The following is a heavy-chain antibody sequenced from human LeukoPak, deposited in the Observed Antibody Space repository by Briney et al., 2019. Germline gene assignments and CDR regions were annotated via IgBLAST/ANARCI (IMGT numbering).Heavy chain of an antibody. Sequence: PGGSLRLSCAGSGFTFNRYWMIWVRQAPGKGLEWVANIKEDGSEKYYVDSVKGRFTISRDNAKNSLYLQMNSLRAEDTALYYCASDDFWSGWSLWGQGTMVTVSS. D-gene: IGHD3-3*01. CDR2: IKEDGSEK. J-gene: IGHJ3*01. CDR1: GFTFNRYW. CDR3: ASDDFWSGWSL. V-gene: IGHV3-7*01.